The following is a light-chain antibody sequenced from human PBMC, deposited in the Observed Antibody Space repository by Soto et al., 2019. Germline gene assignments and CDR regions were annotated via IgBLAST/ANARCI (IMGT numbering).Light chain of an antibody. V-gene: IGKV3-15*01. CDR2: GAS. CDR3: QQYNNWPPLT. Sequence: ETVMTQSPVALSVSPGERATLSCRARQNVRKNLAWYQQKPGQAPRLLIYGASTRATGIPARFSGDGSGTEFTLTIDSLQSEDFAVYYCQQYNNWPPLTFGGGTKVDI. J-gene: IGKJ4*01. CDR1: QNVRKN.